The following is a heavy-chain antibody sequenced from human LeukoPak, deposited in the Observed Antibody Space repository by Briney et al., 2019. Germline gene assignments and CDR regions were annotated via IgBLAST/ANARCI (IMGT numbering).Heavy chain of an antibody. CDR3: AKVPYSSSLDY. J-gene: IGHJ4*02. D-gene: IGHD6-6*01. V-gene: IGHV3-33*06. CDR2: IWYDGSNK. CDR1: GFTFSSYG. Sequence: GRSLRLSCAASGFTFSSYGIHWVRQAPGKGLEWVAVIWYDGSNKYYADSVKGRFTISRDNSKNTLYLQMNSLRAEDTAVYYCAKVPYSSSLDYWGQGTLVTVSS.